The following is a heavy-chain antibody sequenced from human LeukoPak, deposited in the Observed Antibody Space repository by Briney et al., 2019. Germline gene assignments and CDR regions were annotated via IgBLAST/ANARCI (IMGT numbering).Heavy chain of an antibody. CDR2: IFYSGGT. CDR3: ARHGSVAATPTWFDP. J-gene: IGHJ5*02. D-gene: IGHD2-15*01. Sequence: SETLSLTCTVSGGSISSYYWSWIRQPPGKGLEWIGYIFYSGGTNYNPSLKSRVTISVDTSKNQFSLKLSSVTAADTAVYYCARHGSVAATPTWFDPWGQGTLVTVSS. V-gene: IGHV4-59*08. CDR1: GGSISSYY.